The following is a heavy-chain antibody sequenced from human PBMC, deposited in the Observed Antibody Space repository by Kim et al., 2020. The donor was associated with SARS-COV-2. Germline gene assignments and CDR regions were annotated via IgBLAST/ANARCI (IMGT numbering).Heavy chain of an antibody. J-gene: IGHJ5*02. CDR1: GGSISSSNW. CDR3: ARHILTGYFGPRFDP. CDR2: IYHSGST. D-gene: IGHD3-9*01. V-gene: IGHV4-4*02. Sequence: SETLSLTCAVSGGSISSSNWWSWVRQPPGKGLEWIGEIYHSGSTNYNPSLKSRVTISVDKSKNQFSLKLSSVTAADTAVYYCARHILTGYFGPRFDPWGQGTLVTVSS.